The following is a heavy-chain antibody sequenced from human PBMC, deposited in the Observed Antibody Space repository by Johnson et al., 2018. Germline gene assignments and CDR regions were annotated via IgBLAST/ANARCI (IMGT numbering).Heavy chain of an antibody. J-gene: IGHJ3*02. CDR3: AREGLARGAFDI. Sequence: QVQLVQSGAEVKKXGASXKVXCKASGYTFTSYYMHWVRQAPGQGLEWMGIINPSGGSTSYAQKFQGKVPMTRDTSTSTVYRELRSLRSEDTAVYYCAREGLARGAFDIWGQGTMVTVSS. CDR2: INPSGGST. CDR1: GYTFTSYY. V-gene: IGHV1-46*01. D-gene: IGHD3-10*01.